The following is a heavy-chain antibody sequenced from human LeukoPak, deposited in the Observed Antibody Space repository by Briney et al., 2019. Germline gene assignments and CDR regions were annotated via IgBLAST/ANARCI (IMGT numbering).Heavy chain of an antibody. J-gene: IGHJ5*02. CDR1: GGSISSGGYY. V-gene: IGHV4-31*03. Sequence: SETLSLTCTVSGGSISSGGYYWSWIRQHPGKGLEWIGYIYYSGSTYYNPSLKSRVTISVDTSKNQFSLKLSSVTAADTAVYYCARRSRSHHRNWFDPWGQGTLVTVSS. CDR2: IYYSGST. CDR3: ARRSRSHHRNWFDP. D-gene: IGHD1-14*01.